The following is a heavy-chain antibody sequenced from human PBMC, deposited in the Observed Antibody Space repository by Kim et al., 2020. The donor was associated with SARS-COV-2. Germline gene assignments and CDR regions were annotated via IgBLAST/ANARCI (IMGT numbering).Heavy chain of an antibody. Sequence: KYYSDSGKGRRTISRANSKNTLYLQVNNVRAEDTAMYYCARDGIGWYASDYWGQGTLVTVSS. CDR2: K. CDR3: ARDGIGWYASDY. V-gene: IGHV3-33*01. J-gene: IGHJ4*02. D-gene: IGHD6-19*01.